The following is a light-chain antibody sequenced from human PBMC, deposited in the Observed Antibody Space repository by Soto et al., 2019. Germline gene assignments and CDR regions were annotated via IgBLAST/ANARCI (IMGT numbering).Light chain of an antibody. CDR2: RAS. CDR1: QGIGDT. J-gene: IGKJ5*01. V-gene: IGKV3D-15*03. CDR3: QQYNSWPLIT. Sequence: EVVMRQSPATLSVSPGEGATLSCRASQGIGDTLAWYQHKPGQAPKVLIYRASIRATGIPDRFSGSGSGTDFTLTISFLQSEDFAVYYCQQYNSWPLITFGPGTRLEIK.